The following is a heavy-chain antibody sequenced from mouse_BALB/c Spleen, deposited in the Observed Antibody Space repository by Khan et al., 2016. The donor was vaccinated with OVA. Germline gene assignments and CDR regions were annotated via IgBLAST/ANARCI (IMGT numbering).Heavy chain of an antibody. CDR2: ISYSGST. J-gene: IGHJ2*01. D-gene: IGHD1-2*01. CDR1: GYPITSGYG. Sequence: QLEESGPGLVKPSQSLSLTCTVTGYPITSGYGWNWIRQFPENKLEWMGYISYSGSTNYNPSLKSRISITRDTSKNQFFLQLNSVTTEDTATXYCARTAKIKYWGQGTTLTVSS. V-gene: IGHV3-2*02. CDR3: ARTAKIKY.